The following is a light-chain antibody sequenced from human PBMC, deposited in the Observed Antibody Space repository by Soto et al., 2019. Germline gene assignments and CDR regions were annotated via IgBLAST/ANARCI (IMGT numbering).Light chain of an antibody. Sequence: EIVLTQSPATLSLSPGERATLSCRASESISTYLGWYQQRPGQAPRPLIYDASNRATGIPARFSGSGSGTEFTLTISSLEPEDSAVYFCQQSSSRAPLGQVTLPEIK. V-gene: IGKV3-11*01. J-gene: IGKJ5*01. CDR2: DAS. CDR3: QQSSSRAP. CDR1: ESISTY.